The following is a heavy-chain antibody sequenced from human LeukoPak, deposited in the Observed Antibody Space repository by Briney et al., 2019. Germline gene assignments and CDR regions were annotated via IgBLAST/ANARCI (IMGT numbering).Heavy chain of an antibody. V-gene: IGHV3-30-3*01. CDR2: ISFDSSYK. J-gene: IGHJ4*02. CDR3: ARDGKGFGELVY. Sequence: PGGSLRLSCAASGFTFSSYAMNWVRQAPGKGLEWVTVISFDSSYKYYADSVKGRFTISRDNSKNTLFLQMNSLRAEDTAVYFCARDGKGFGELVYGGQGTLVTVSS. D-gene: IGHD3-10*01. CDR1: GFTFSSYA.